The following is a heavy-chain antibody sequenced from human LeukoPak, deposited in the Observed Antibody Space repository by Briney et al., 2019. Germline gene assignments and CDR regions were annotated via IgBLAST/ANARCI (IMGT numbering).Heavy chain of an antibody. V-gene: IGHV3-48*04. D-gene: IGHD3-10*01. CDR1: GFSFITYN. J-gene: IGHJ4*02. CDR3: AGYGSGSF. CDR2: ISSSSSTI. Sequence: GGSLRLSCAASGFSFITYNMNWVRQAPGKGLEWVSYISSSSSTIYYADSVKGRFTISRDNAKNSLYLQMNSLRAEDTAIYYCAGYGSGSFWGQGTLVTVSS.